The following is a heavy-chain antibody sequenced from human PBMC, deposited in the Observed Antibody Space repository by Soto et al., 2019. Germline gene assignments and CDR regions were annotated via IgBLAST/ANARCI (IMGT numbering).Heavy chain of an antibody. D-gene: IGHD2-2*01. CDR3: VTVLPHANSWFDS. J-gene: IGHJ5*01. CDR1: GFTFSNVW. CDR2: IKSRTENETT. V-gene: IGHV3-15*01. Sequence: GHLVESGGGFVKPGGSLTLSCAASGFTFSNVWLSWVRQGPGKGLEWLGHIKSRTENETTDYASPARGRFIISRDDSKNMLYLQLNSLKSEDTGVYYCVTVLPHANSWFDSWGQGTPVTVSS.